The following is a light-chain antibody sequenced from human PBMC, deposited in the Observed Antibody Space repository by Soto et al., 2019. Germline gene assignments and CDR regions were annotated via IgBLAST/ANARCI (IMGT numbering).Light chain of an antibody. CDR2: WAS. J-gene: IGKJ4*01. V-gene: IGKV4-1*01. CDR3: QQYYSTPLT. Sequence: DIVMTQSPDSLAVSLGERATINCKSSRSVLYSSNNKNYLAWYQQKPGQPPKLLIYWASTRESGVPDRFSGSGSGTNFTLTISSLQAEHVAAYYCQQYYSTPLTFGGGTKVDIK. CDR1: RSVLYSSNNKNY.